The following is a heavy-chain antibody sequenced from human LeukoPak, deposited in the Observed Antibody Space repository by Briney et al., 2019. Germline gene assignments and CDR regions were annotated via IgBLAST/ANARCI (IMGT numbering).Heavy chain of an antibody. V-gene: IGHV1-2*02. J-gene: IGHJ4*02. CDR1: GYTFTGYY. Sequence: GASVKVSCKASGYTFTGYYMHWVRQAPGQGLEWMGWINPNSGGTNYAQKFQGRVTMTRDTSISTAYMELSRLRSDDTAVYYCARDPMYYYDSSGYLYWGQGTLVTVSS. D-gene: IGHD3-22*01. CDR2: INPNSGGT. CDR3: ARDPMYYYDSSGYLY.